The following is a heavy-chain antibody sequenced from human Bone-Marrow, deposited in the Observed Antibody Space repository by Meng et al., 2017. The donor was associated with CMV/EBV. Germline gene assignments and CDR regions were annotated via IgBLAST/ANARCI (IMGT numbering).Heavy chain of an antibody. V-gene: IGHV4-39*07. D-gene: IGHD2-2*01. Sequence: SETLSLTCTVSGGSISSSSYYWGWIRQPPGRGLEWIGSIYYSGSTYYNLSLNDRVIMAVATSKNQFSLKLTSVTAADTAVYHCARPGYCNNISCPDWFDPWGQGTLVTVSS. J-gene: IGHJ5*02. CDR1: GGSISSSSYY. CDR3: ARPGYCNNISCPDWFDP. CDR2: IYYSGST.